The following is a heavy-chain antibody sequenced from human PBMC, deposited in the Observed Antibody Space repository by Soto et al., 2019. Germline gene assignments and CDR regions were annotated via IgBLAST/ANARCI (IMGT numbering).Heavy chain of an antibody. CDR2: ISAYNGNT. CDR3: ARALLPAAIGGY. V-gene: IGHV1-18*01. J-gene: IGHJ4*02. CDR1: GYTFTSYG. Sequence: ASVKVSCKASGYTFTSYGISWVRQAPGQGLECMGWISAYNGNTNYAQKLQGRVTMTTXTXXSXXXMXLXXLRXDXTAVYYCARALLPAAIGGYWGQGTLVTVSS. D-gene: IGHD2-2*02.